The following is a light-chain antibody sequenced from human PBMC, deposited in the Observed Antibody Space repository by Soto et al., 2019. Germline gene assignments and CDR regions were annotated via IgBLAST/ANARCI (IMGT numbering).Light chain of an antibody. CDR3: QQRSNGGHT. CDR2: DAS. J-gene: IGKJ4*01. V-gene: IGKV3-11*01. Sequence: EIVLTQSPATLSLSPGERATLSCRASQSVSSYLAWYQQKPGQAPRLLIYDASNRATGIPARFSGSGSGTDLTLTISSLEPEDCAVYYCQQRSNGGHTCGGGTKVEIK. CDR1: QSVSSY.